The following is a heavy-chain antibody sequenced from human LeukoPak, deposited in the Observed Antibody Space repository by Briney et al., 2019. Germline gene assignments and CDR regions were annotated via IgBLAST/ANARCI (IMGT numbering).Heavy chain of an antibody. V-gene: IGHV3-23*01. D-gene: IGHD2-2*01. J-gene: IGHJ4*02. Sequence: GGSLGLSCAASGFTFSSYAMSWVRQAPGKGLEWVSAISGSGGSTYYADSVKGRFTISRDNSKNTLYLQMNSLRAEDTAVYYCAKAVRCSSTSCYHFDYWGQGTLVTVSS. CDR1: GFTFSSYA. CDR3: AKAVRCSSTSCYHFDY. CDR2: ISGSGGST.